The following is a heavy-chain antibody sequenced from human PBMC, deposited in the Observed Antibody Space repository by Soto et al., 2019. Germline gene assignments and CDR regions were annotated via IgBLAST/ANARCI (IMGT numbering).Heavy chain of an antibody. J-gene: IGHJ5*02. CDR2: IYYSGST. CDR3: ARDKRVYSSSSLWWFDP. Sequence: SETLSLTCTVSGGSSSSGDYYWSWIRQPPGKGLEWIGYIYYSGSTNYNPSLKSRVTISVDTSKNQFSLKLSSVTAADTAVYYCARDKRVYSSSSLWWFDPWGQGTLVTV. V-gene: IGHV4-61*08. CDR1: GGSSSSGDYY. D-gene: IGHD6-6*01.